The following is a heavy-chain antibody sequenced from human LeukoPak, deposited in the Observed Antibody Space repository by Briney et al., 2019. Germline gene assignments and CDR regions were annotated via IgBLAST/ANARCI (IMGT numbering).Heavy chain of an antibody. CDR2: IYYSGST. J-gene: IGHJ4*02. D-gene: IGHD5-18*01. CDR3: AREGTDTAMASPFDY. CDR1: GGSISSSSYY. Sequence: SEILSLTCTVSGGSISSSSYYWGWIRQPPGKGLEWIGSIYYSGSTYYNPSLKSRVTISVDTSKNQFSLKLSSVTAADTAVYYCAREGTDTAMASPFDYWGQGTLVTVSS. V-gene: IGHV4-39*07.